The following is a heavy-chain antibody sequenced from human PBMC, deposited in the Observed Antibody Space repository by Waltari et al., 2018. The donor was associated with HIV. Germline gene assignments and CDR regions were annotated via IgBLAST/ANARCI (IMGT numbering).Heavy chain of an antibody. V-gene: IGHV3-7*01. D-gene: IGHD3-10*01. Sequence: EVQLVESGGGWVQPGGSLTLTCEASGCPFSFYCLSWVRQAPGKGLEWVANINQAGTERHYVDSVRGRFTISRDNGKTSLFLQMNSLSVDDTAVYYCATTHGSGDYDNDFDYWGQGTLV. CDR3: ATTHGSGDYDNDFDY. J-gene: IGHJ4*02. CDR2: INQAGTER. CDR1: GCPFSFYC.